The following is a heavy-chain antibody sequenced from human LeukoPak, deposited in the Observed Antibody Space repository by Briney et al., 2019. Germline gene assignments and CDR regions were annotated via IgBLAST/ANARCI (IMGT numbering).Heavy chain of an antibody. CDR1: GFTFSSFG. D-gene: IGHD2-2*01. CDR2: ISGSGGST. Sequence: GGSLRLSCAASGFTFSSFGMTWVRQAPGKGLEWVSSISGSGGSTYYADSVKGRFTISRDNSKNTLYLQMNSLRAEDMAVYYCAKPFVVVPAAYLLDAFDIWGQGTMVTVSS. V-gene: IGHV3-23*01. CDR3: AKPFVVVPAAYLLDAFDI. J-gene: IGHJ3*02.